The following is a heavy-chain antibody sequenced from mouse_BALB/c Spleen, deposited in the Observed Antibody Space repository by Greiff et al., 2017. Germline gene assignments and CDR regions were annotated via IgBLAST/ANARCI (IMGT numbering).Heavy chain of an antibody. CDR2: ISSGGSYT. J-gene: IGHJ2*01. Sequence: EVQGVESGGDLVKPGGSLKLSCAASGFTFSSYGMSWVRQTPDKRLEWVATISSGGSYTYYPDSVKGRFTISRDNAKNTLYLQMSSLKSEDTAMYYCASYYEGGFDYWGQGTTLTVSS. V-gene: IGHV5-6*01. CDR3: ASYYEGGFDY. CDR1: GFTFSSYG. D-gene: IGHD1-1*01.